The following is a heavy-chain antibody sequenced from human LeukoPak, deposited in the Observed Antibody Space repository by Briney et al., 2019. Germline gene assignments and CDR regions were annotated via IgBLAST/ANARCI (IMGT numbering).Heavy chain of an antibody. CDR2: IYHSGST. V-gene: IGHV4-38-2*01. J-gene: IGHJ5*02. CDR3: ARIVSTMVRGVIAPSWFDP. Sequence: SETLSLTCAVSGYSISSGYYWGWIRQPPGKGLEWIGNIYHSGSTYYNPSLKSRVTTSVDTSKNQFSLKLSSVTAADTAVYYCARIVSTMVRGVIAPSWFDPWGQGTLVTVSS. D-gene: IGHD3-10*01. CDR1: GYSISSGYY.